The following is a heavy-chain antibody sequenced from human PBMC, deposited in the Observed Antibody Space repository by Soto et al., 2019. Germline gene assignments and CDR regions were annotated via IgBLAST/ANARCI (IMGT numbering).Heavy chain of an antibody. CDR2: IIPLLDIT. D-gene: IGHD5-12*01. Sequence: QVQLVQSGAEVKKPGSSVKVSCKASGGTFSNDIITWVRQAPGQGLEWMGRIIPLLDITNYAQKFQGRVTITADKSTSTAYMELNSLRSEGTAVYYCVRDSPIGSTYSGYDGIDYWGQGTLVTVSS. J-gene: IGHJ4*02. CDR1: GGTFSNDI. V-gene: IGHV1-69*08. CDR3: VRDSPIGSTYSGYDGIDY.